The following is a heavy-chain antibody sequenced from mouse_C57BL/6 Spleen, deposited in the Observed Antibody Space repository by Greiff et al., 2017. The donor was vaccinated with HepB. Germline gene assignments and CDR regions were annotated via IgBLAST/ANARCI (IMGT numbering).Heavy chain of an antibody. V-gene: IGHV1-82*01. D-gene: IGHD1-1*01. J-gene: IGHJ1*03. CDR3: ASFITTVVAEQGYFDV. CDR1: GYAFSSSW. Sequence: VQLQQSGPELVKPGASVKISCKASGYAFSSSWMNWVKQRPGKGLEWIGRIYPGDGDTNYNGKFKGKATLTADKSSSTAYMQLSSLTSEDSAVYFCASFITTVVAEQGYFDVWGTGTTVTVSS. CDR2: IYPGDGDT.